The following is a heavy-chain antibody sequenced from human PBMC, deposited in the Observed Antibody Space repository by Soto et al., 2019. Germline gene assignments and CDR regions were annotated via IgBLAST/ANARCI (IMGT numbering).Heavy chain of an antibody. Sequence: HPGGSLRLSCAASGFTFSSYSMNWVRQAPGKGLEWVSYISSSSSTIYYADSVKGRFTISRDNAKNSLYLQMNSLRAEDTAVYYCARDSRTRITIFGVGSRNWFDPWGQGTLVTVSS. J-gene: IGHJ5*02. V-gene: IGHV3-48*01. CDR1: GFTFSSYS. CDR3: ARDSRTRITIFGVGSRNWFDP. D-gene: IGHD3-3*01. CDR2: ISSSSSTI.